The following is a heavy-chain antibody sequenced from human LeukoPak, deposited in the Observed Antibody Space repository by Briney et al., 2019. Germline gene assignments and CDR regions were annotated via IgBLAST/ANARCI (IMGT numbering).Heavy chain of an antibody. D-gene: IGHD3-10*01. V-gene: IGHV4-34*01. CDR3: AKDRVPLWFGELVDY. J-gene: IGHJ4*02. CDR1: GGSFSGYY. Sequence: PSETLSLTCAVYGGSFSGYYWSWIRQPPGKGLEWIGEINHSGSTNYNPSLKSRVTISVDTSKNQFSLKLSSVTAADTAVYYCAKDRVPLWFGELVDYWGQGTLVTVSS. CDR2: INHSGST.